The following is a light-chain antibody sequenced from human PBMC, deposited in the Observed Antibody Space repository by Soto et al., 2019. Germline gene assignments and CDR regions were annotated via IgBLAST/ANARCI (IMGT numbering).Light chain of an antibody. V-gene: IGKV1-9*01. Sequence: DIHLTQSPSFLSASVGDRVTITCRPSQAVPNNMAWYQQKPGKPPKLLIYEESTLHSGVPSRFSGRKSGTQFTLPIDSLQAEDFATYCCQQVKAYPRTFGGGTDVEIK. CDR3: QQVKAYPRT. CDR2: EES. J-gene: IGKJ4*01. CDR1: QAVPNN.